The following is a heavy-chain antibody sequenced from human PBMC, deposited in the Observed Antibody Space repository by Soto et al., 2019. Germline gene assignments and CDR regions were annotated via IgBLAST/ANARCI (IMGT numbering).Heavy chain of an antibody. Sequence: GGSLRLSCAASGFAFSRYAMTWVRQAPEKGLEWVSVMSGSDNYIRYADSVKGRFTISRDNSKSTVYLHMNSLRATDTAVYYCAKDGDYGAFFDYWGQGILVTVSS. CDR1: GFAFSRYA. V-gene: IGHV3-23*01. CDR2: MSGSDNYI. CDR3: AKDGDYGAFFDY. J-gene: IGHJ4*02. D-gene: IGHD4-17*01.